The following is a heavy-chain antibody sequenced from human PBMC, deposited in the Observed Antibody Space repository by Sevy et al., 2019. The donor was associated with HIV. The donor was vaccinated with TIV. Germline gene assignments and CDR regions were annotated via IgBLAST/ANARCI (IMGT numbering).Heavy chain of an antibody. CDR1: GFTFDTYW. Sequence: GGSLRLSCAASGFTFDTYWMQWVRQAPGKGLEWVAYVRNDGSNKYYADSVRDRFTISRDSPKNTLYLQMNSLRDEDTAIYYCARGRKTTEEWLEELDYYYGLDVWGQGTTVTVSS. D-gene: IGHD2-8*01. V-gene: IGHV3-30*02. J-gene: IGHJ6*02. CDR3: ARGRKTTEEWLEELDYYYGLDV. CDR2: VRNDGSNK.